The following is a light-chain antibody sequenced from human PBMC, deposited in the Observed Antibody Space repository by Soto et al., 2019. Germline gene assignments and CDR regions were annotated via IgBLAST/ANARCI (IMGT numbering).Light chain of an antibody. V-gene: IGLV2-14*01. Sequence: QSVLTQPASVSGSPGQSITISCTGTNSDVGGYNFVSWYQQHPGKAPKLMIYDVSNRPSGVSNRFSGSKSGNTASLTISGLQAEDEADYYCSSYTSSSTQFGGGTKVTVL. J-gene: IGLJ2*01. CDR3: SSYTSSSTQ. CDR2: DVS. CDR1: NSDVGGYNF.